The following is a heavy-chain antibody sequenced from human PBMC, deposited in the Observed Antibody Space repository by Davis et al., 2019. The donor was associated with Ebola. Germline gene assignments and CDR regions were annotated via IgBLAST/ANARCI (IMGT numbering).Heavy chain of an antibody. CDR2: INHSGST. CDR3: ARGGIQLWFEYYYYYGMDV. D-gene: IGHD5-18*01. J-gene: IGHJ6*02. V-gene: IGHV4-34*01. CDR1: GFTFSSYE. Sequence: ESLKISCAASGFTFSSYEMNWIRQPPGKGLEWIGEINHSGSTNYNPSLKSRVTISVDTSKNQFSLKLSSVTAADTAVYYCARGGIQLWFEYYYYYGMDVWGQGTTVTVSS.